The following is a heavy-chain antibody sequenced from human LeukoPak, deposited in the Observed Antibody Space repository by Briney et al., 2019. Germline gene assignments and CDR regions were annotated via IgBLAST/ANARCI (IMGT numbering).Heavy chain of an antibody. CDR3: ARDRVARNDYGDPENWFDP. D-gene: IGHD4-17*01. CDR2: IIPIFGTA. CDR1: GGTFSSYA. J-gene: IGHJ5*02. V-gene: IGHV1-69*05. Sequence: SVKVSCKASGGTFSSYAISWVRQAPGQGLEWMGGIIPIFGTANYAQKFQGRVTIPTDESTSTAYMELSSLRSEDTAVYYCARDRVARNDYGDPENWFDPWGQGTLVTASS.